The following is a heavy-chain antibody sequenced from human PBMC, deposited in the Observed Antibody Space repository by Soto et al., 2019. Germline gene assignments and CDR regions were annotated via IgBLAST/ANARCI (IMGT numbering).Heavy chain of an antibody. D-gene: IGHD3-10*01. J-gene: IGHJ5*02. CDR1: GGSISSYY. V-gene: IGHV4-59*01. CDR2: IYYSGST. CDR3: ARAVLWFGELGDWFDP. Sequence: SETLSLTCTVSGGSISSYYWSWIRQPPGKGLEWIGYIYYSGSTNYNPSLKSRVTISVDTSKNQFSLKLSSVTAADTAVYYCARAVLWFGELGDWFDPWGQGTLVTVSS.